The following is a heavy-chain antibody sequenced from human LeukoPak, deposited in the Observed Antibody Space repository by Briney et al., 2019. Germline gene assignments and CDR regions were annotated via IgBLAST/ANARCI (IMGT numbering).Heavy chain of an antibody. CDR2: IYYSGSS. CDR1: GGSISSYY. D-gene: IGHD3-3*01. V-gene: IGHV4-59*08. J-gene: IGHJ4*02. Sequence: SETLSLTCTVSGGSISSYYWSWIRQPPGKGLEWIGYIYYSGSSNYNPSLKSRVTISVDTSKNQFSLKLSSVTAADTAVYYCARSSLVDFWSGYYIDYWGQGTLVTVSS. CDR3: ARSSLVDFWSGYYIDY.